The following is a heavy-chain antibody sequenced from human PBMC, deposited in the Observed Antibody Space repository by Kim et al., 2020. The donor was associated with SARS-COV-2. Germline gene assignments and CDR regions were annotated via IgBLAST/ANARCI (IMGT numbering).Heavy chain of an antibody. J-gene: IGHJ4*02. D-gene: IGHD3-22*01. Sequence: VKGRFTISRDNSKNTLYLQMNSLRAEDTAVYYCASARTYYYVSSGYYQLDYWGQGTLVTVSS. CDR3: ASARTYYYVSSGYYQLDY. V-gene: IGHV3-30*07.